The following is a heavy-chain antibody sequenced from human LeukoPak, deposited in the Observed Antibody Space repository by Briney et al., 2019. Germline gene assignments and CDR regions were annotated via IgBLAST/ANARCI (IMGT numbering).Heavy chain of an antibody. V-gene: IGHV1-2*06. CDR3: ARDSYYYDSSGYYCYFDY. CDR1: GYTFTGYY. J-gene: IGHJ4*02. D-gene: IGHD3-22*01. CDR2: INPNSGGT. Sequence: GASVKVSCXASGYTFTGYYMHWVRQAPGQGLEWMGRINPNSGGTNYAQKFQGRVTMTRETSIRTAYMELSRLRSDDTAVYYCARDSYYYDSSGYYCYFDYWGQGTLVTVSS.